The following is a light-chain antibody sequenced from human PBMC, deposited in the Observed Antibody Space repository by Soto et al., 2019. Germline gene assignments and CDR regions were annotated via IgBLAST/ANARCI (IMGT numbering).Light chain of an antibody. J-gene: IGLJ2*01. Sequence: QSALTQPPSASGSPGQSVTISCTGTSSDVGGYNYVSWYQQHPGKAPKLTIYEVSKRPSGVPDRFSGSKSGNTASLTVSGLQAEDEADYYCSSYAGSNNLVVFGGGTKVTVL. V-gene: IGLV2-8*01. CDR1: SSDVGGYNY. CDR2: EVS. CDR3: SSYAGSNNLVV.